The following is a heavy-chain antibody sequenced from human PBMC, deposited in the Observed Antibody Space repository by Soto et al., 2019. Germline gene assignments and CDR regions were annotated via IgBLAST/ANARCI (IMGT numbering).Heavy chain of an antibody. CDR1: GYSISSGYY. CDR2: IYHSGST. D-gene: IGHD3-22*01. CDR3: ARVYYDSGAYYYDYFDY. J-gene: IGHJ4*02. Sequence: ETLSLTCAVSGYSISSGYYWGWIRQPPGKGLEWIGSIYHSGSTYYNPSLKSRVTISVDTSKNQFSLKLSSVTAADTAVYYCARVYYDSGAYYYDYFDYWGQGTLVTVSS. V-gene: IGHV4-38-2*01.